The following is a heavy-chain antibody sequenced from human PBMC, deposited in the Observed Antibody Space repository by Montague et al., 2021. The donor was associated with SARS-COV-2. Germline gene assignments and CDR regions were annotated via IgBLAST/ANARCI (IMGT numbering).Heavy chain of an antibody. D-gene: IGHD3-10*01. CDR2: IYWDDDK. CDR1: GLSLSTSGLG. V-gene: IGHV2-5*08. J-gene: IGHJ5*02. CDR3: AQKVLGYGAGSLRFAT. Sequence: PALVKPTQTLTLTCTLSGLSLSTSGLGVTWIRQPPGKALEWLALIYWDDDKRYSPSLKDRLTITKDTSKNQVVLTMTYMDPEDTATYYCAQKVLGYGAGSLRFATWGQGILVTVSS.